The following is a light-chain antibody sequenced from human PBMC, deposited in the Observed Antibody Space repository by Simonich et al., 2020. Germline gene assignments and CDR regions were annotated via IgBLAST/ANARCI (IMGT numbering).Light chain of an antibody. CDR1: QSVRNN. CDR3: QQRSNWPPIT. Sequence: EIVMTQSPAPLSVSPGERATLSCRASQSVRNNLAWSQQKPGQAPRLLIYGSSTRATGIPARFSGSGSGTEFTLTISSMQSEDFAVYYCQQRSNWPPITFGQGTKLEIK. V-gene: IGKV3-15*01. J-gene: IGKJ2*01. CDR2: GSS.